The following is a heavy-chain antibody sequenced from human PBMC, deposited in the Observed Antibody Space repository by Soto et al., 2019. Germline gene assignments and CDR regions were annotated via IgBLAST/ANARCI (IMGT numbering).Heavy chain of an antibody. J-gene: IGHJ6*02. CDR3: ARVLYYGSGSYSPYGMDG. D-gene: IGHD3-10*01. Sequence: QVQLVQSGAEVKKPGSSVKVSCKTSGVSFNNNGIGWVRQAPGHGLEWMGGVSPPFRTSNYARKFQGRISLTADASTGTVNMELSSLTSEDTAQYYCARVLYYGSGSYSPYGMDGWGQGPTVTVSS. CDR2: VSPPFRTS. CDR1: GVSFNNNG. V-gene: IGHV1-69*01.